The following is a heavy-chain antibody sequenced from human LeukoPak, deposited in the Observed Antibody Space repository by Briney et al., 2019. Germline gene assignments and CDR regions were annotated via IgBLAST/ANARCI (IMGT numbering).Heavy chain of an antibody. CDR2: ISAYNVNA. J-gene: IGHJ4*02. CDR3: ASWAGYCSSNNCYATSLDY. Sequence: GASVKVSCKASGYTFTSYGISWVRQAPGQGLEWMGWISAYNVNANFAQKLHGRVTMTTDTSTSTAYMELRSLRSDDTAVYYCASWAGYCSSNNCYATSLDYWGQGTLVTVSA. CDR1: GYTFTSYG. V-gene: IGHV1-18*01. D-gene: IGHD2-2*01.